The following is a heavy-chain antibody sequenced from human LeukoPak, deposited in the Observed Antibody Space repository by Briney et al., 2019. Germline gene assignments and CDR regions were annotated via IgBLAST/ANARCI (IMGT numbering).Heavy chain of an antibody. J-gene: IGHJ3*02. V-gene: IGHV4-39*07. CDR1: GGSISSSSYY. Sequence: SETLSLTCTVSGGSISSSSYYWGWIRQPPGKGLEWIGSIYYSGSTYYNPSLKSRVTISVDTSKNQFSLKLSSVTAADTAVYYCARVNCGDYRYDAFDIWGQGTMVTVSS. CDR3: ARVNCGDYRYDAFDI. D-gene: IGHD4-17*01. CDR2: IYYSGST.